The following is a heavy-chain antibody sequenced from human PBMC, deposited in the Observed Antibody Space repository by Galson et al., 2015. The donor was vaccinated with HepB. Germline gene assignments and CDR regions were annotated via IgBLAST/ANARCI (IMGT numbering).Heavy chain of an antibody. Sequence: SAKVSCKASGYTFTSYGISWVRQAPGQGLEWMGWISAYNGKTNYAQKLQGRVTMTTDTSTSTAYMELRSLRSDDTAVYYCARPSITMVRGVHLYYFDYWGQGTLVTVSS. D-gene: IGHD3-10*01. CDR3: ARPSITMVRGVHLYYFDY. CDR2: ISAYNGKT. J-gene: IGHJ4*02. V-gene: IGHV1-18*04. CDR1: GYTFTSYG.